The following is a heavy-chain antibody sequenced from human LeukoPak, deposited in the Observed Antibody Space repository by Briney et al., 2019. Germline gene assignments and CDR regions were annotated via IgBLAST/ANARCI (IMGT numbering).Heavy chain of an antibody. J-gene: IGHJ4*02. CDR3: ARGGGYFYDSSGYPYFDY. D-gene: IGHD3-22*01. Sequence: GGSLRLSCAASGLTVSSNCMSRVRQAPGKRLEWVSVLYSGGSAHYADSVKGRFTISRDSSKNTLYLQMNSLRAEDTAVYYCARGGGYFYDSSGYPYFDYWGQGTLVTVSS. CDR2: LYSGGSA. V-gene: IGHV3-66*01. CDR1: GLTVSSNC.